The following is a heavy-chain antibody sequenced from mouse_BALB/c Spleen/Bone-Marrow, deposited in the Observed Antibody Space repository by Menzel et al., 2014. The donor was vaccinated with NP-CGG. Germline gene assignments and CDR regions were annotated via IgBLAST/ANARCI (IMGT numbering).Heavy chain of an antibody. J-gene: IGHJ2*01. CDR3: AGSYYGSAFDY. Sequence: EVMLVESGGGLVKLGGSLKLSCAASGFTFSSYYMSWVRQTPEKRLELVAAINSNGGSTYYPDTVKGRVTISRDNATNPLFLKMSSLKSEDTALYYCAGSYYGSAFDYWGQGTTLTVSS. V-gene: IGHV5-6-2*01. D-gene: IGHD1-1*01. CDR1: GFTFSSYY. CDR2: INSNGGST.